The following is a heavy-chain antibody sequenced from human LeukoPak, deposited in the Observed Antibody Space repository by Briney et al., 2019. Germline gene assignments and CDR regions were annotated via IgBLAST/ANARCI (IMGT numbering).Heavy chain of an antibody. CDR3: ARETSYADPGY. J-gene: IGHJ4*02. CDR2: IYHSGST. Sequence: SETLSLTCAVSGYSISSGYYWGWIRQPPGKGLEWIGRIYHSGSTYYNPSLKSRVTISVDTSKNQFSLKLSSVTAADTAVYYCARETSYADPGYWGQGTLVTVSS. V-gene: IGHV4-38-2*02. D-gene: IGHD3-16*01. CDR1: GYSISSGYY.